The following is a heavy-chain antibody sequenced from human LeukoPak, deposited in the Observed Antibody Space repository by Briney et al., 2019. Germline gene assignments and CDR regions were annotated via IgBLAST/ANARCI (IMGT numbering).Heavy chain of an antibody. Sequence: GGSLRLSCVVSGFTFSDYAMSWVRRAPGKGLERVSAITGSGQTKYYTDSVKGRFTMSRDNSKNTLYLHMNNLRDDDTAEYFCAKESLVVIESFFDNWGQGTLVLVSS. CDR1: GFTFSDYA. D-gene: IGHD3-22*01. J-gene: IGHJ4*02. CDR2: ITGSGQTK. CDR3: AKESLVVIESFFDN. V-gene: IGHV3-23*01.